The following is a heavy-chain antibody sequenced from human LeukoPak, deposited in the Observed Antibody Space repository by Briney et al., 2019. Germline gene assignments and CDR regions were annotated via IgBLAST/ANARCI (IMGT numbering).Heavy chain of an antibody. Sequence: PGGSLRLSCAASGFTFSSYWMHWVRQAPGKGLVWVSRINSDGSSTSYADSVKGRFTISRDNAKNTLYLQMNSLRAGDTAVYYCARVRYYYDSSGYYTHYYFDYWGQGTLVTVSS. CDR2: INSDGSST. J-gene: IGHJ4*02. D-gene: IGHD3-22*01. V-gene: IGHV3-74*01. CDR3: ARVRYYYDSSGYYTHYYFDY. CDR1: GFTFSSYW.